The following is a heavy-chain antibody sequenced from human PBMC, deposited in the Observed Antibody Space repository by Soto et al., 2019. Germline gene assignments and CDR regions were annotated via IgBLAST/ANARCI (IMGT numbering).Heavy chain of an antibody. J-gene: IGHJ4*02. CDR3: AQAPCSGGSCHMEY. CDR2: ISWNSGNI. Sequence: EVQLVESGGGLVQPGRSLRLSCAASGFTFDDYAMHWVRQAPGKGLEWVSGISWNSGNIGYADSVKGRFTISRDNAKKSLYLQMNSLRDEDMALYYCAQAPCSGGSCHMEYWGQGTLVTVSS. V-gene: IGHV3-9*03. D-gene: IGHD2-15*01. CDR1: GFTFDDYA.